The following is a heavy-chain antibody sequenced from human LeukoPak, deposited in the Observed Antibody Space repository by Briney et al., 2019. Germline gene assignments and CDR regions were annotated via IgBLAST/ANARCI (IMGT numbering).Heavy chain of an antibody. CDR3: AKDSGGYSSGRWSAFGI. Sequence: GGSLRLSCAASGFTFSSYGMHWVRQAPGKGLEWVAVISYDGSNKYYADSVKGRFTISRDNSKNTLYLQMNSLRAEDTAVYYCAKDSGGYSSGRWSAFGIWGQGTMVTVSS. D-gene: IGHD6-19*01. CDR1: GFTFSSYG. J-gene: IGHJ3*02. CDR2: ISYDGSNK. V-gene: IGHV3-30*18.